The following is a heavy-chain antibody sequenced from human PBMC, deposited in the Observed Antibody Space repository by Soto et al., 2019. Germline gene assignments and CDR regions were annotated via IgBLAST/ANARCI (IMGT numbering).Heavy chain of an antibody. Sequence: PGGSLRLSCAASGFTVSSNYMSWVRQAPGKGLEWVSVIYSGGSTYYADSVKGRFTISRDNSKNTLYLQMNSLRAEDTTVYYCARHVVVPAEEGSLRYYYYYMDVWGKGTTVTVSS. CDR2: IYSGGST. D-gene: IGHD2-2*01. V-gene: IGHV3-66*04. J-gene: IGHJ6*03. CDR1: GFTVSSNY. CDR3: ARHVVVPAEEGSLRYYYYYMDV.